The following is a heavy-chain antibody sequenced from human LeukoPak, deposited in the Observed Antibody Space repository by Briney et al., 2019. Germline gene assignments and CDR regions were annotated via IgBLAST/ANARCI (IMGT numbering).Heavy chain of an antibody. D-gene: IGHD3-10*01. CDR3: VRDGEGVAISVNYWFDP. Sequence: ASVKVSCMASGFIFTSYDINWVRQATGQGLEWMGWMNSITGNTGYARPFQGRITMTRDTSTSTAYMELTSLRSEDTVVYYCVRDGEGVAISVNYWFDPWGQGTLVTVSS. CDR2: MNSITGNT. V-gene: IGHV1-8*01. CDR1: GFIFTSYD. J-gene: IGHJ5*02.